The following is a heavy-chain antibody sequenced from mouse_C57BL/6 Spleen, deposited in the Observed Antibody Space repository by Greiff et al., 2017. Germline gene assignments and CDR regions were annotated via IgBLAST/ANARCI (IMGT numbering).Heavy chain of an antibody. CDR3: ARRCYDGYDPDYLDY. CDR2: IYPGDGST. CDR1: GYAFTSSW. V-gene: IGHV1-82*01. J-gene: IGHJ2*01. D-gene: IGHD2-3*01. Sequence: VQLQQSGPELVKPGASVKISCKASGYAFTSSWLNWVKQRPGKGLEWIGRIYPGDGSTNYNGKFKGKATLTADKSSSTAYMQLSSLTSEDSAVXFCARRCYDGYDPDYLDYWGQGTTLTVSS.